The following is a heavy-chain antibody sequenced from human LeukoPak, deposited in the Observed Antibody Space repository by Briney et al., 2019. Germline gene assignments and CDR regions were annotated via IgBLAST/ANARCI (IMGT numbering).Heavy chain of an antibody. CDR1: GFAVSDKY. J-gene: IGHJ4*02. CDR2: IYSST. Sequence: PGGSLRLSCAASGFAVSDKYMSWVRQAPGKGLEWVSVIYSSTYYADSVKGRLTISRDNSKNTLYLQMNSLRVDDTAVYFCATEKGYTSSWYIDYWGQGTLVTVSS. D-gene: IGHD6-13*01. V-gene: IGHV3-53*01. CDR3: ATEKGYTSSWYIDY.